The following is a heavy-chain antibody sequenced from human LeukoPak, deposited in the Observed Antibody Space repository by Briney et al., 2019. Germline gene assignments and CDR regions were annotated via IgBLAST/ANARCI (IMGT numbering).Heavy chain of an antibody. CDR2: ISFDGSNK. Sequence: PGRSLRLSCAAPGFTFSSYTIHWVRHAPGKGLERVAVISFDGSNKYYADSVKGRFSISRDNSKNTLYLQMNSLGAEDTAVYYCARGGNPRDGPDYWGQGTLVTVSS. J-gene: IGHJ4*02. D-gene: IGHD4-23*01. CDR3: ARGGNPRDGPDY. CDR1: GFTFSSYT. V-gene: IGHV3-30-3*01.